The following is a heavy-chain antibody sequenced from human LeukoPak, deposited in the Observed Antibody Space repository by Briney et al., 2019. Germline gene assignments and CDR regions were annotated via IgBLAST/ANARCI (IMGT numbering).Heavy chain of an antibody. CDR2: IYYSGST. Sequence: SETLSLTCTVSGGSISSYYWSWIRQPPGKGLEWIGYIYYSGSTNYNPSLKSRVTISVDTSKNQFSLKLSSVTAADTAVYYCARGPLGTPYYFDYWGQGTLVTVSS. J-gene: IGHJ4*02. CDR1: GGSISSYY. V-gene: IGHV4-59*01. CDR3: ARGPLGTPYYFDY. D-gene: IGHD7-27*01.